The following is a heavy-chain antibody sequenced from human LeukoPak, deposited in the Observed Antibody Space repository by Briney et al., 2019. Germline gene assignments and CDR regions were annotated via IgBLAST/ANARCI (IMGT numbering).Heavy chain of an antibody. J-gene: IGHJ6*03. CDR1: GGSISSYY. V-gene: IGHV4-59*01. CDR2: IYYSGST. D-gene: IGHD2-21*01. Sequence: SETLSLTCTVSGGSISSYYWSWIRQPPGKGLEWIGYIYYSGSTNYNPSLKSRVTISVDTSKNQFSLKLSSVTAADTAVYYCARVCSGDYYYYYYMDVWGKGTTVTVSS. CDR3: ARVCSGDYYYYYYMDV.